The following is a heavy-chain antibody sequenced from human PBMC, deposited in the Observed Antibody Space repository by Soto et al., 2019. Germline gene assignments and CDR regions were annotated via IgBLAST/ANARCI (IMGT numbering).Heavy chain of an antibody. Sequence: QVQLVQSGAEVKKPGASVKVSCKASGYTFTGYYMHWVRQAPGQGLEWMGWINPNSGGTNSAQKFQGRITSTRDTSISTAYMELSRLRSDDTAVYYCARSLSRGQRQLVGYYYGMDFCGQGTTVTVSS. D-gene: IGHD6-25*01. V-gene: IGHV1-2*01. CDR2: INPNSGGT. CDR3: ARSLSRGQRQLVGYYYGMDF. CDR1: GYTFTGYY. J-gene: IGHJ6*02.